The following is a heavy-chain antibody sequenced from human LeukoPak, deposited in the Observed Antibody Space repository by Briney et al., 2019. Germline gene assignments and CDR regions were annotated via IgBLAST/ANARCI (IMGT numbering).Heavy chain of an antibody. V-gene: IGHV4-39*07. D-gene: IGHD2-2*01. J-gene: IGHJ6*02. CDR3: ARDRVVPYYGMDV. CDR1: GGSISSSSYY. Sequence: PSETLSLTCTVSGGSISSSSYYWGWIRQPPGKGLEWIGSIHYSGSTYYNPSLKSRVTISVDTSKNQFSLKLSSVTAADTAVYYCARDRVVPYYGMDVWGQGTTVTVSS. CDR2: IHYSGST.